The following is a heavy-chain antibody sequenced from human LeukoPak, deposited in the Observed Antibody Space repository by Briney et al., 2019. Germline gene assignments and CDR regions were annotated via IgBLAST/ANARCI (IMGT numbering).Heavy chain of an antibody. Sequence: SETLSLTCTVSGGSISSSSYYWGWIRQPPGKGLEWIGSIYDSGSNYYNPSLKSRVTISVDTTKNHFSLKQSYVTAADTAAYYCARADYSSTWSHDYYYMDVWGKGTTVTVSS. CDR2: IYDSGSN. D-gene: IGHD6-13*01. CDR1: GGSISSSSYY. V-gene: IGHV4-39*02. CDR3: ARADYSSTWSHDYYYMDV. J-gene: IGHJ6*03.